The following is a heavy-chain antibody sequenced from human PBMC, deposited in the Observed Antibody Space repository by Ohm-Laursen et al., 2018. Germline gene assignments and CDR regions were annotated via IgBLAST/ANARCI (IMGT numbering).Heavy chain of an antibody. J-gene: IGHJ4*02. V-gene: IGHV3-73*01. CDR1: GFTFSGSA. CDR3: AKDFDEDTAIAF. D-gene: IGHD5-18*01. CDR2: IRSEAHSYAT. Sequence: SLRLSCAASGFTFSGSAMHWVRQASGKGLEWVGRIRSEAHSYATGYAASVKGRFTISRDDSKNTPYLQMNSLRAEDTAVYYCAKDFDEDTAIAFWGQGTLVTVSS.